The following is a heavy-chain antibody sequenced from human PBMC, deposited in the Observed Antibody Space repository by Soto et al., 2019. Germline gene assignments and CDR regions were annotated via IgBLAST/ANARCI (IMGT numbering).Heavy chain of an antibody. CDR3: ARGDYYYYGLDV. J-gene: IGHJ6*02. CDR2: ISGSSGYI. CDR1: GFTFSSYN. V-gene: IGHV3-21*01. Sequence: GSLRLSCAASGFTFSSYNMNWVRQAPGKGLERVSFISGSSGYIYYADSVKGRFTISRDNAKSSLYLQMNSLRAEDTAVYYCARGDYYYYGLDVWGLGTTVTVSS.